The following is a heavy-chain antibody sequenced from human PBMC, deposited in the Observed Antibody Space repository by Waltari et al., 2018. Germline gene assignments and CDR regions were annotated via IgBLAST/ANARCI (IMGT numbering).Heavy chain of an antibody. D-gene: IGHD3-3*01. CDR2: MNPNSGNT. V-gene: IGHV1-8*01. Sequence: QVQLVQSGAEVKKPGASVKVSCKASGYTFTSYDINWVRQATGQGLEWMGWMNPNSGNTGYAQKLQGRVTMTRNTSISTAYMELSSLRSEDTAVYYCARDAYDFWSGYSRSFDYWGQGTLVTVSS. J-gene: IGHJ4*02. CDR1: GYTFTSYD. CDR3: ARDAYDFWSGYSRSFDY.